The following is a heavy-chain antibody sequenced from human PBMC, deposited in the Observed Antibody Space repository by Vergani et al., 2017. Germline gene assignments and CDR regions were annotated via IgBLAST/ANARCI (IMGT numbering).Heavy chain of an antibody. CDR2: IKQDGSEK. D-gene: IGHD3-3*01. CDR1: GFTFSSYW. V-gene: IGHV3-7*01. Sequence: EVQLVESGGGLVQPGGSLRLSCAASGFTFSSYWMSWVRQAPGKGLEWVANIKQDGSEKYYVDSVKGRFTISRDNAKNSLYLQMNSLRAEDTAVYYCARDTRPHTIFGGFDPWGQGTLVTVSS. J-gene: IGHJ5*02. CDR3: ARDTRPHTIFGGFDP.